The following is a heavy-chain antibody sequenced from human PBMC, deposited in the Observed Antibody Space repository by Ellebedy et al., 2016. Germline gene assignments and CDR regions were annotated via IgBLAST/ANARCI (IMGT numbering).Heavy chain of an antibody. D-gene: IGHD1-26*01. CDR2: IYYTGST. CDR1: GGSISSSSAF. Sequence: SETLSLTCTVSGGSISSSSAFWGWIRQPPGTGLEWIGSIYYTGSTYYNPSLKSRVTISGDTSKNQFSLKLSSVTAADTAVYYCARDVGRGSYFDYWGQGTLVTVSS. CDR3: ARDVGRGSYFDY. V-gene: IGHV4-39*07. J-gene: IGHJ4*02.